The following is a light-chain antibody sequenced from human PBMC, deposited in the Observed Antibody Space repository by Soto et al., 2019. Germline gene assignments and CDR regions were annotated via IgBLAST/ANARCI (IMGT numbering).Light chain of an antibody. J-gene: IGKJ5*01. CDR2: MGS. V-gene: IGKV2-28*01. CDR1: QTLLHRNGYNY. CDR3: MQALQTPS. Sequence: DIVMTQSPLSLPVTPGEPASISCRSSQTLLHRNGYNYLDWYLQKPGQSPQLLIYMGSFRASAVPDRFSGSGSGTDFTLKISRVEADEAGLYYCMQALQTPSFGQGTRLEIK.